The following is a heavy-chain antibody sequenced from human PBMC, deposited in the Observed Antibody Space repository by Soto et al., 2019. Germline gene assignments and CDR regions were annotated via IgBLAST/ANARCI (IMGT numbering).Heavy chain of an antibody. V-gene: IGHV1-3*04. D-gene: IGHD6-19*01. CDR2: INTANGDT. J-gene: IGHJ5*02. CDR3: ARDSTGWYRGGFDP. Sequence: QVHLAQSGAEVQKPGASMNLSCKASGYTFTTFAMHWLRQAPGQRPEWMGWINTANGDTKYSETLQGRITITRDTSARMVYMDLRSLTSEDTAVYFCARDSTGWYRGGFDPWGQGTRVTVSS. CDR1: GYTFTTFA.